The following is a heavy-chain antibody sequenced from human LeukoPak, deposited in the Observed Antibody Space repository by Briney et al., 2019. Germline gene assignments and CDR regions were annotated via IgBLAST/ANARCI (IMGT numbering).Heavy chain of an antibody. Sequence: PGGSLRLSCAASGFTFSSYWMSWVRQAPGKGLEWVANIKEDGNEKYYVDSVKGRFTISRDNAKNSLHLQMNSLRAEDTAVYYCARDHYDFWSGFDYWGQGTLVTVSS. V-gene: IGHV3-7*01. CDR2: IKEDGNEK. D-gene: IGHD3-3*01. J-gene: IGHJ4*02. CDR3: ARDHYDFWSGFDY. CDR1: GFTFSSYW.